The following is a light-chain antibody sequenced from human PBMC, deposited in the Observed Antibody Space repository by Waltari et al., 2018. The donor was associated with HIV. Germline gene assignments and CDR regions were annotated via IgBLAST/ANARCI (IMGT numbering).Light chain of an antibody. Sequence: IQMTQSPSILSASVGDRVTITCRASQNDDSWLAWYQQRPGRAPKLLIYKASTLEFGVPARFSGSGSGTDFTLTINSLHPDDFATYYCQQYNSDFYTFGQGTRLDLK. V-gene: IGKV1-5*03. CDR1: QNDDSW. J-gene: IGKJ2*01. CDR2: KAS. CDR3: QQYNSDFYT.